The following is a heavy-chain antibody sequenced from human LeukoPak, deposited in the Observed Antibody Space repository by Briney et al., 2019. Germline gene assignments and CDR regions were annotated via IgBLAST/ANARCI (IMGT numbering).Heavy chain of an antibody. CDR2: IYTSGST. V-gene: IGHV4-4*07. CDR3: ARGRFLEWLDEYYFDY. Sequence: SETLSLTCTVSGGSISSYYWSWIRQPAGKGLEWIGRIYTSGSTNYNPSLKSRVTMSVDTSKNQFSLKLSSVTAADTAVYYCARGRFLEWLDEYYFDYWGQGTLVTVSS. D-gene: IGHD3-3*01. CDR1: GGSISSYY. J-gene: IGHJ4*02.